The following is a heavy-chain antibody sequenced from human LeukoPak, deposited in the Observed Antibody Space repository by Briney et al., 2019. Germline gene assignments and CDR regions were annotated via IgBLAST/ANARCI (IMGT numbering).Heavy chain of an antibody. CDR3: ARSTGYCSSTSCYGIFDY. CDR2: ISSSGSTI. CDR1: GLTFSDYY. V-gene: IGHV3-11*04. Sequence: GGSLRLSCAASGLTFSDYYMSWIRQAPGKGLEWVSYISSSGSTIYYADSVKGRFTISRDNAKNSLYLQMNSLRAEDTAVYYCARSTGYCSSTSCYGIFDYWGQGTLVTVSS. D-gene: IGHD2-2*01. J-gene: IGHJ4*02.